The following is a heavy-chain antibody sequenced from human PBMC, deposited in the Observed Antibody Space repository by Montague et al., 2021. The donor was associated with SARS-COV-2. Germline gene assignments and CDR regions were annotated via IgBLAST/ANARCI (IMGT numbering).Heavy chain of an antibody. V-gene: IGHV4-34*01. CDR3: ASGFRSVLPAVLGVSFYYYFDMDG. J-gene: IGHJ6*02. CDR2: INHSVST. D-gene: IGHD2-2*01. Sequence: SETLSLTCAVYGGSFSGYYWSWIRRPPVKGLEWIGEINHSVSTNYNPSLKSRVTISVATSKNQFSLNLCSVTAADTAVYFCASGFRSVLPAVLGVSFYYYFDMDGWGQGTTVTVSS. CDR1: GGSFSGYY.